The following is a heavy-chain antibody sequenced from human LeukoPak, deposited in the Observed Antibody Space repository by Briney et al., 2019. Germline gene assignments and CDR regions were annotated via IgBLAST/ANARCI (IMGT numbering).Heavy chain of an antibody. CDR3: ARAKAGAGSFDY. D-gene: IGHD6-13*01. J-gene: IGHJ4*02. CDR2: INPNSGGT. CDR1: GYTFTGYY. V-gene: IGHV1-2*02. Sequence: ASVKVSCKASGYTFTGYYMHWVRQAPGQGLEWMGWINPNSGGTNYAQKFQGRVTMTRDTSISTAYMELSRLRSDDTAVYYCARAKAGAGSFDYWGQGTLVTVSS.